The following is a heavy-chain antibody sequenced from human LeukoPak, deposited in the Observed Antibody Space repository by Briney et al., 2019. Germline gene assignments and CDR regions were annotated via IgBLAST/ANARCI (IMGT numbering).Heavy chain of an antibody. CDR3: TTDRSIAAAGTGYYFDY. CDR2: IKSKTDGGTT. CDR1: GFTFSNAW. Sequence: GGSLRLSCAASGFTFSNAWMNWVRQAPGKGLEWVGRIKSKTDGGTTDYAAPVKGRFTISRDDSKNTLYLRMNSLKTEDTAVYYCTTDRSIAAAGTGYYFDYWGQGALVTVSS. V-gene: IGHV3-15*01. J-gene: IGHJ4*02. D-gene: IGHD6-13*01.